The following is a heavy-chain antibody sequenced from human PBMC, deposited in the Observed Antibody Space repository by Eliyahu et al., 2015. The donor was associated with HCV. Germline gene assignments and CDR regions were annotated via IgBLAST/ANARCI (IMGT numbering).Heavy chain of an antibody. CDR2: SNHSGST. V-gene: IGHV4-34*01. J-gene: IGHJ3*01. CDR3: ARKWELGFFFDV. CDR1: GGSFNGYY. Sequence: QVQLQQWGAGLLKPSETLSLTCAVYGGSFNGYYWXWXRQPPGKGLEWIGESNHSGSTKNNPSLKSRVTISVDTSKNQFSLKLNSVTAADTAMYYCARKWELGFFFDVWGQGTLVTVSS. D-gene: IGHD1-26*01.